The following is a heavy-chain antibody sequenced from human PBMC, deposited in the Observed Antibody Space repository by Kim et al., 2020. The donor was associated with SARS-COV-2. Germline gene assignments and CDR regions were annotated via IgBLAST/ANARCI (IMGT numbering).Heavy chain of an antibody. Sequence: GGSLRLSCAASGFTFSSYAMHWVRQAPGKGLEWVAVISYDGSNKYYADSVKGRFTISRDNSKNTLYLQMNSLRAEDTAVYYCAREGELYDYVWGSYRYTYYFDYWGQGTLVTVSS. D-gene: IGHD3-16*02. J-gene: IGHJ4*02. V-gene: IGHV3-30-3*01. CDR3: AREGELYDYVWGSYRYTYYFDY. CDR2: ISYDGSNK. CDR1: GFTFSSYA.